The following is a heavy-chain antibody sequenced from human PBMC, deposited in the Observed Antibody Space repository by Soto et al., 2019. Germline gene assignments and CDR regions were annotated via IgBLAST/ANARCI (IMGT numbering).Heavy chain of an antibody. D-gene: IGHD6-13*01. CDR2: ISYDGSNK. J-gene: IGHJ4*02. CDR1: GFTFSSYG. Sequence: LGGSLRLSCAASGFTFSSYGMHWVRQAPGKGLEWVAVISYDGSNKYYADSVKGRFTISRDNSKNTLYLQMNSLRAEDTAVYYCASLGIAAAGPFDYWGQGTLVTVSS. CDR3: ASLGIAAAGPFDY. V-gene: IGHV3-30*03.